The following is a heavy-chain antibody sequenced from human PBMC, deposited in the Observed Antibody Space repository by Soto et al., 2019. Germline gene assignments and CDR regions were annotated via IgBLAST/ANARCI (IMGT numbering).Heavy chain of an antibody. J-gene: IGHJ3*02. D-gene: IGHD6-19*01. CDR1: GFSLSTSGVG. V-gene: IGHV2-5*02. Sequence: SGPTLVNPTQTLTLTCSFSGFSLSTSGVGVGWIRQPPGKALEWLALIYWDDDKRYSPSLKSRLTITKDTSKNQVVLTMTNMDPVDTATYYCAHTIAVAKTPDAFDIWGQGTMVTVSS. CDR3: AHTIAVAKTPDAFDI. CDR2: IYWDDDK.